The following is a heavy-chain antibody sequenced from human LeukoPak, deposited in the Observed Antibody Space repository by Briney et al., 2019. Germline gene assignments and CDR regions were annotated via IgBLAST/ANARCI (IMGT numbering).Heavy chain of an antibody. CDR1: GFTFSSYAM. V-gene: IGHV4-4*02. J-gene: IGHJ4*02. Sequence: GSLRLSCAASGFTFSSYAMSWVRQPPGKRLEWIGEIYHSGSTNYNPSLKSRVTISVDKSKNQFSLKLSSVTAADTAVYYCASVEAVAGMVWGQGTLVTVSS. CDR3: ASVEAVAGMV. CDR2: IYHSGST. D-gene: IGHD6-19*01.